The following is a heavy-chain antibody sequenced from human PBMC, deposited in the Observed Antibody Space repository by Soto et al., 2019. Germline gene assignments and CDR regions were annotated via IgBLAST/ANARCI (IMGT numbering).Heavy chain of an antibody. D-gene: IGHD5-12*01. Sequence: PGGSLGLSCAASGFTFSSYIVDWVRPAPGKGLEWASSISSSSSYIYYADSVKGRFTISRDNAKNSLYLQMNSLRAEDTAVYYCARESVDIVATTYYFDYWGQGTLVTVSS. V-gene: IGHV3-21*01. CDR3: ARESVDIVATTYYFDY. CDR1: GFTFSSYI. CDR2: ISSSSSYI. J-gene: IGHJ4*02.